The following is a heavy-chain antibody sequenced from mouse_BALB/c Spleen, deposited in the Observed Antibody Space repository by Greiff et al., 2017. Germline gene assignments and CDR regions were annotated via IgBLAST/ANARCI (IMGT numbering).Heavy chain of an antibody. Sequence: EVQVVESGGDLVKPGGSLKLSCAASGFTFSSYGMSWVRQTPDKRLEWVATISSGGSYTYYPDSVKGRFTISRDNAKNTLYLQMSSLKSEDTAMYYCARHDGYDVGFAYWGQGTLVTVSA. D-gene: IGHD2-2*01. CDR3: ARHDGYDVGFAY. CDR2: ISSGGSYT. CDR1: GFTFSSYG. J-gene: IGHJ3*01. V-gene: IGHV5-6*01.